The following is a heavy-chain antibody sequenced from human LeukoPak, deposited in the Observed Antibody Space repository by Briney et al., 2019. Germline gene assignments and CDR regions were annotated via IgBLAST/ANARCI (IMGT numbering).Heavy chain of an antibody. Sequence: GGSLRLSCAASGFTFSSYGMHWVRQAPGKGLEWVAVISYDGSNKYYADSVKGRFTISRDNSKNTLYLQMNSLRAEDTAVYYCAKGHDYGDYDYWGQGTLVTVSP. V-gene: IGHV3-30*18. D-gene: IGHD4-17*01. CDR3: AKGHDYGDYDY. CDR1: GFTFSSYG. J-gene: IGHJ4*02. CDR2: ISYDGSNK.